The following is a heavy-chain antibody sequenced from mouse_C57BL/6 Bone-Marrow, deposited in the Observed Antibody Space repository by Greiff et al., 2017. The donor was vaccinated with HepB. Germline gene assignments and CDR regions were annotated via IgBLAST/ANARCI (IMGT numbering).Heavy chain of an antibody. Sequence: QVQLKESGAELARPGASVKLSCKASGYTFTSYGISWVKQSTGQGLEWIGEVYPRSGNTYYNEKFKGKTTLTADKSSSPAYMELRSLTSEASAVYYCASRGNLLLRPEFAYWGQGTLVTVSA. J-gene: IGHJ3*01. V-gene: IGHV1-81*01. CDR2: VYPRSGNT. D-gene: IGHD1-1*01. CDR3: ASRGNLLLRPEFAY. CDR1: GYTFTSYG.